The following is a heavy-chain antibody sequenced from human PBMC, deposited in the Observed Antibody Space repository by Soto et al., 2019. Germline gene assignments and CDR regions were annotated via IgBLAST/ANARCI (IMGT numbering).Heavy chain of an antibody. V-gene: IGHV1-69*02. Sequence: QVQLVQSGAEVKKPGSSVKVSCKASGGTFSSYTISWVRQAPGQGLEWMGRIIPILGIANYAQKFQGRVTITADKSTSTAYMELSSLRSEDTAVYSCASGWEPYYYGSGAPAEWGQGPLVTVSS. CDR1: GGTFSSYT. J-gene: IGHJ4*02. CDR3: ASGWEPYYYGSGAPAE. CDR2: IIPILGIA. D-gene: IGHD3-10*01.